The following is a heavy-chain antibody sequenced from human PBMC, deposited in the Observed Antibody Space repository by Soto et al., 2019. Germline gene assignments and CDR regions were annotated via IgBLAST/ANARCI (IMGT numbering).Heavy chain of an antibody. CDR1: GGSITNHY. V-gene: IGHV4-59*11. Sequence: SETLSLTCTVSGGSITNHYWSWIRQPPGKGLEWIGYVYYSGSPNYNPSLRSRVTISVDTSKNQFFLKLNSVTAADTAVYYCARAGSSWYGKSDYWGQGILVTVSS. CDR3: ARAGSSWYGKSDY. CDR2: VYYSGSP. D-gene: IGHD6-13*01. J-gene: IGHJ4*01.